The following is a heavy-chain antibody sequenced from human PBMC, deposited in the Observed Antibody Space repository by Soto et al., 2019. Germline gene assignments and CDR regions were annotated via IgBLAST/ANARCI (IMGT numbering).Heavy chain of an antibody. CDR1: GGSITTGGYY. Sequence: SETLSLICTVSGGSITTGGYYWSWIRQLPGKGLEWIGHRYYSESTYYNPSLKSRVSISLDTSKNQFSLKLSFVTAADTAMYYCARTKCSGGSCYSWSLDYWGQGTPVTVSS. V-gene: IGHV4-31*03. D-gene: IGHD2-15*01. CDR2: RYYSEST. J-gene: IGHJ4*02. CDR3: ARTKCSGGSCYSWSLDY.